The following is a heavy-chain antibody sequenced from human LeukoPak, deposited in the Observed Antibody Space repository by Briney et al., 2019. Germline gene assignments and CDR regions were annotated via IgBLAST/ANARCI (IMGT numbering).Heavy chain of an antibody. CDR2: IYYSGST. CDR1: GGSISSYY. CDR3: ARGAAPFDH. Sequence: SETLSLTCTVSGGSISSYYWSWIRQPPGKGLEWIGYIYYSGSTNYNPSLKSRVTISVDASKNQLSLKLSSVTAADTAMYYCARGAAPFDHWGQGTLVTVSS. D-gene: IGHD6-13*01. V-gene: IGHV4-59*08. J-gene: IGHJ4*02.